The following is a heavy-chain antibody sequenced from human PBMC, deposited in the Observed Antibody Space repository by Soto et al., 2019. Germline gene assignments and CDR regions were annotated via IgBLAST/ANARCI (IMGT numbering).Heavy chain of an antibody. CDR1: GFTFRDYT. CDR3: ARDILESTCYSMDY. J-gene: IGHJ4*02. Sequence: GGSLRLSCAASGFTFRDYTLHWVRQAPGKGLEWVAVISSTGTKQFYADSVKGRFAISRDNSKNTLYLQMNRLRVEDTAVYFCARDILESTCYSMDYWGQGTMVTVYS. D-gene: IGHD1-1*01. CDR2: ISSTGTKQ. V-gene: IGHV3-30*09.